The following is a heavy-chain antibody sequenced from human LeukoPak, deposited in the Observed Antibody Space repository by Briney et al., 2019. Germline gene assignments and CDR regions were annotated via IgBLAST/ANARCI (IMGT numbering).Heavy chain of an antibody. J-gene: IGHJ4*02. CDR1: GYTFTGYF. V-gene: IGHV1-2*02. Sequence: ASVKVSCKASGYTFTGYFIHWVRQAPGQGLEWMGWINPNSGGTNYAQKFQGRVTMTRDTSISTAYMEPSRLRSDDTAVYYCARDERYDSSGYPFDDWGQGTLVTVSS. CDR2: INPNSGGT. CDR3: ARDERYDSSGYPFDD. D-gene: IGHD3-22*01.